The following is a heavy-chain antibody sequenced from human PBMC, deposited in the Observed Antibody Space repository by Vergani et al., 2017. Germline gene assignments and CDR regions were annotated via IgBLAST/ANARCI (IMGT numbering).Heavy chain of an antibody. V-gene: IGHV3-23*01. Sequence: EVQLLESGGGLVQPGGSLRLPCAASGFTFSSYAMSWVRQAPGKGLEWVSAISGSGGSTYYADSVKGRFTISRDNSKNTLYLQMNSLRAEDTAVYYCAKGYRGWLQYSYFDYWGQGTLVTVSS. D-gene: IGHD5-24*01. J-gene: IGHJ4*02. CDR3: AKGYRGWLQYSYFDY. CDR2: ISGSGGST. CDR1: GFTFSSYA.